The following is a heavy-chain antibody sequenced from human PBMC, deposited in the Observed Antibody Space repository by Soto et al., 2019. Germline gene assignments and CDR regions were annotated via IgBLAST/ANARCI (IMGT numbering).Heavy chain of an antibody. CDR1: GFTCISYG. Sequence: GGSLRLSCAASGFTCISYGMHWARQAPGKGLEWVAVISYDGSNKYYADSVKGRFTISRDNSKNTLYLQMNSLRAEDTAVYYCAKDSSGWYLRYYFDYWGQGTLVTVSS. J-gene: IGHJ4*02. CDR3: AKDSSGWYLRYYFDY. V-gene: IGHV3-30*18. CDR2: ISYDGSNK. D-gene: IGHD6-19*01.